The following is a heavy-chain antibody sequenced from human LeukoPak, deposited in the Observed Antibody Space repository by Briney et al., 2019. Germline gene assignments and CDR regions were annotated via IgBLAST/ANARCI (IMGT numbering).Heavy chain of an antibody. CDR1: GFTLGSYW. D-gene: IGHD3-22*01. Sequence: GGSLRLSCAVSGFTLGSYWMQWVRQAPGQGLAWVSRVNTDGSSTTYAESVKGRFTISKDNAKNTLYLQMNGLRAEDTAVYYCARELGVGVIGDAFDIWGQGTVVTVSS. CDR2: VNTDGSST. V-gene: IGHV3-74*01. CDR3: ARELGVGVIGDAFDI. J-gene: IGHJ3*02.